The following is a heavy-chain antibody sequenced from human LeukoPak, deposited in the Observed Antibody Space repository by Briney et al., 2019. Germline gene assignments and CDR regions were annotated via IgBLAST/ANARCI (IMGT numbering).Heavy chain of an antibody. D-gene: IGHD1-26*01. J-gene: IGHJ4*02. CDR1: GYTFTGYY. Sequence: ASVKVSCKASGYTFTGYYMHWVRQAPGQGLEWMGLINPNRGGTNYAQKVQGRVTMTRDTSISTAYMELSRLRPDDRAVYYCARDGIVGAEDYWGQGTLVTVSS. V-gene: IGHV1-2*06. CDR3: ARDGIVGAEDY. CDR2: INPNRGGT.